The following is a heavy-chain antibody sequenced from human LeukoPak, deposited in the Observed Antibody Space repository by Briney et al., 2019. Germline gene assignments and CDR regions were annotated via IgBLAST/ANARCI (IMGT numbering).Heavy chain of an antibody. D-gene: IGHD4-23*01. V-gene: IGHV4-61*02. J-gene: IGHJ3*02. Sequence: PSETLSLTCTVSGGSISSGSYYWSWIRQPAGKGLEWIGRIYTSGNTNYNPSLKSRVTISVDTSKNQFSLKLSSVTAADTAVYYCARAHAVVTPNDAFDIWGQGTMVTVSS. CDR1: GGSISSGSYY. CDR3: ARAHAVVTPNDAFDI. CDR2: IYTSGNT.